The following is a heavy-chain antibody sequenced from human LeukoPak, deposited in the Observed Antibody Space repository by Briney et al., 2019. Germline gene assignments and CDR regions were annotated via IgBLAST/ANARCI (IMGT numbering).Heavy chain of an antibody. D-gene: IGHD3-22*01. Sequence: SETLSLTCAVYGGSFSGYYWSWIRQPPGKGLERIGEINHSGSTNYNPSLKSRVTISVDTSKNQFSLKPSSVTAADTAVYYCARRGAYHYYDSSGYYYRNWFDPWGQGTLVTVSS. J-gene: IGHJ5*02. CDR3: ARRGAYHYYDSSGYYYRNWFDP. CDR2: INHSGST. CDR1: GGSFSGYY. V-gene: IGHV4-34*01.